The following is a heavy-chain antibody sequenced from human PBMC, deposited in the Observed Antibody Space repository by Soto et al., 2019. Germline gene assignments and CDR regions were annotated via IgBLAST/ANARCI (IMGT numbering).Heavy chain of an antibody. Sequence: SVKVARKASGGSFSRYACSWLRQAPGQGLEWMGGIIPILGTSNYAQKFQGRVTITADESTTTVYMELTSLRSEDTAVYYCARVRESSWPSPYCFHYWGQGTLVTVSS. CDR2: IIPILGTS. CDR3: ARVRESSWPSPYCFHY. CDR1: GGSFSRYA. D-gene: IGHD6-13*01. J-gene: IGHJ4*02. V-gene: IGHV1-69*13.